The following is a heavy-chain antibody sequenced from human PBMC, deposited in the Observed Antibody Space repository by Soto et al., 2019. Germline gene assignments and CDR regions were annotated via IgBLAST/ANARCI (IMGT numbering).Heavy chain of an antibody. Sequence: ASVKVSCKASGYTFINFGITWVRQAPGQGLEWMGWISPKNGNTNYAQKSQGRLGMTTETSTTTSHMELRSLRSDDTAVYYCARLIPAGEFAVVPPAYYAMDVRG. CDR3: ARLIPAGEFAVVPPAYYAMDV. V-gene: IGHV1-18*04. D-gene: IGHD2-2*01. CDR1: GYTFINFG. J-gene: IGHJ6*02. CDR2: ISPKNGNT.